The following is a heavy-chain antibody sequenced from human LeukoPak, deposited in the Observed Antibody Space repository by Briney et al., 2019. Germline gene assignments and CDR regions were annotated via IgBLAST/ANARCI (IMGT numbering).Heavy chain of an antibody. CDR1: GYTFTSYY. CDR2: INPSGGST. CDR3: ARAYGSASYTLLFFDY. J-gene: IGHJ4*02. Sequence: ASVKVSCKASGYTFTSYYMHWVRQAPGQGLEWIGIINPSGGSTSYAQKFQGRVTMTRDTSTSTVYMELSSLRSEDTAVYYCARAYGSASYTLLFFDYSGQGPLVTASS. V-gene: IGHV1-46*01. D-gene: IGHD3-10*01.